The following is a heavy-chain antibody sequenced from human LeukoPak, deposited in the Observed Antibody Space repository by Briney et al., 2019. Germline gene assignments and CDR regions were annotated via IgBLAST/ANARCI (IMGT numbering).Heavy chain of an antibody. J-gene: IGHJ5*02. CDR2: ISGSGSNT. CDR1: GFTFRNFA. CDR3: AKDCGWLHFCS. D-gene: IGHD5-24*01. V-gene: IGHV3-23*01. Sequence: PGGSLRLSCAASGFTFRNFALNWVRQAPGKGLEWVSTISGSGSNTYYTDSVRGRFTISRDNSRNTLDLQMNSLRVEDTAIYYCAKDCGWLHFCSWGQGTLVTVSS.